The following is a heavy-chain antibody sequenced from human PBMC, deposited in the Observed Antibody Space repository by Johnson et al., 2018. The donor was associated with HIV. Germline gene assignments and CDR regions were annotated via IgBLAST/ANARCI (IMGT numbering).Heavy chain of an antibody. D-gene: IGHD6-6*01. CDR2: VNSDGYST. V-gene: IGHV3-74*02. CDR3: ARGGQLVAFDI. Sequence: VESGGGVVQTGRSLRLSCAAYGFTLSDYWMHWVRQGTGKGLAWVARVNSDGYSTSYAGSVKGRFTISRDNAKNTLYLQMNSLRAEDTAVYYCARGGQLVAFDIWGQGTMVTVSS. J-gene: IGHJ3*02. CDR1: GFTLSDYW.